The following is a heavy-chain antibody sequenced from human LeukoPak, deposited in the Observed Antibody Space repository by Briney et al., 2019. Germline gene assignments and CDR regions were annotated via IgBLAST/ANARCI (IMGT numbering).Heavy chain of an antibody. Sequence: SETLSLTCAVYGGSFSGYYWSWIRQPPGKGLEWIGEINHSGSTNYNPSLKSRVTISVDTSKNQFSLKLSSVTAADTAVYYCARRSGLRLSSLGYWGQGTLVTVSS. CDR3: ARRSGLRLSSLGY. J-gene: IGHJ4*02. V-gene: IGHV4-34*01. D-gene: IGHD6-6*01. CDR2: INHSGST. CDR1: GGSFSGYY.